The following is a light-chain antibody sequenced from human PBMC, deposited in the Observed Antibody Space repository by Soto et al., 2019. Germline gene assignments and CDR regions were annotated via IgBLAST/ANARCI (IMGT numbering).Light chain of an antibody. CDR3: QQYGSPPTWT. V-gene: IGKV3-20*01. J-gene: IGKJ1*01. Sequence: EIVLTQSPGTLSLSPGERATLSCRASQSVSSSYLAWYQQKTGQAPRLLIYGASSRATGIPDRFSGSGSGTDFTLTISRLEPKDFAVYYCQQYGSPPTWTFGQGTKVDIK. CDR2: GAS. CDR1: QSVSSSY.